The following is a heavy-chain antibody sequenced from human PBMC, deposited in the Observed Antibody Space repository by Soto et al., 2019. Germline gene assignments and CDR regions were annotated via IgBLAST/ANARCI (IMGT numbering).Heavy chain of an antibody. J-gene: IGHJ5*02. V-gene: IGHV1-8*01. D-gene: IGHD2-15*01. CDR2: MNPNSGNT. Sequence: ASVKVSCKASGSTFTSYDINWVRQATGQGLEWMGWMNPNSGNTGYAQKFQGRVTMTRNTSISTAYMELSSLRSEDTAVYYCARVRRVVVVAATQGNWFDPWGQGTLVTVSS. CDR1: GSTFTSYD. CDR3: ARVRRVVVVAATQGNWFDP.